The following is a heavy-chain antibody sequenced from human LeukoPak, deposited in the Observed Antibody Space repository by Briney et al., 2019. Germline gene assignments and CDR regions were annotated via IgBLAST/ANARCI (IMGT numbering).Heavy chain of an antibody. V-gene: IGHV3-48*04. CDR3: ARGSPGY. Sequence: GGSLRLSCAASGFTFSSYGMNWVRQAPGKGLEWVSYITSSGNTIYYANSVKGRFTISRDNAKNSLYLQMNSLRAEDTAVYYCARGSPGYWGQGTLVTVSS. J-gene: IGHJ4*02. CDR1: GFTFSSYG. CDR2: ITSSGNTI.